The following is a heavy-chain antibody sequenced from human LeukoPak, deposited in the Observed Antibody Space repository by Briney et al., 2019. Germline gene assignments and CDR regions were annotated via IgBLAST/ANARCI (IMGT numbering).Heavy chain of an antibody. CDR3: ARDEYDFWSGYYFRGAFDI. Sequence: SETLSLTCTVSGGSISSYYWSWIRQPPGKGLEWIGYIYYSGSTNYNPSLKSRVTISVDTSKNQFSLKLSSVTAADTAVYYCARDEYDFWSGYYFRGAFDIWGQGTMVTVSS. CDR1: GGSISSYY. CDR2: IYYSGST. V-gene: IGHV4-59*01. D-gene: IGHD3-3*01. J-gene: IGHJ3*02.